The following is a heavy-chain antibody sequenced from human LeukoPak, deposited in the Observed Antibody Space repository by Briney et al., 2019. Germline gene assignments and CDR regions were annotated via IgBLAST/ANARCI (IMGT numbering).Heavy chain of an antibody. J-gene: IGHJ6*02. V-gene: IGHV5-51*01. D-gene: IGHD5-12*01. CDR1: GYSFRSYW. CDR3: ARRGYSGYNSLDV. Sequence: GESLKISCKCSGYSFRSYWIGWVRQMPGKGLEWMGIIYPGDSDTRYSPSFQGQVTISADQSISTAYLQWSSLKASDTAMYYCARRGYSGYNSLDVWGQGTTVTVSS. CDR2: IYPGDSDT.